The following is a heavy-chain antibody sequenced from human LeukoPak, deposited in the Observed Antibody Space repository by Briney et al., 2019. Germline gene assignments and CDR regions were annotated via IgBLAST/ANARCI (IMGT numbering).Heavy chain of an antibody. V-gene: IGHV1-2*02. D-gene: IGHD6-13*01. Sequence: ASVKVSCKASGYTFTGYYMHWVRQAPGQGLEWMGWINPNSGGTNYAQKFQGRVTMTRDTSISTAYMELSRLRSDDTAVYYCARTSRIAAAGRWGNSDYWGQGTLVTVSS. CDR3: ARTSRIAAAGRWGNSDY. CDR1: GYTFTGYY. J-gene: IGHJ4*02. CDR2: INPNSGGT.